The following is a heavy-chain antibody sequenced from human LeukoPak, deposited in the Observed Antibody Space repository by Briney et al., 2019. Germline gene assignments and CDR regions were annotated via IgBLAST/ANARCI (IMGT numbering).Heavy chain of an antibody. CDR2: INHSGST. CDR3: ARRSTRLYYYYGMDV. J-gene: IGHJ6*02. Sequence: SETLSLTCAVYGGSFSGYYWSWIRQPPGKGLEWIGEINHSGSTNYNPSLKSRVTISVDTSKNQFSLKLSSVTAADTAVYYGARRSTRLYYYYGMDVWGQGTTVTVSS. V-gene: IGHV4-34*01. D-gene: IGHD2-2*01. CDR1: GGSFSGYY.